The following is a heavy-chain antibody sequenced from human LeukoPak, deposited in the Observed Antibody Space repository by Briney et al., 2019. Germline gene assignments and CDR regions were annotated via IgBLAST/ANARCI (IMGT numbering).Heavy chain of an antibody. Sequence: SETLSLTCAVYGGSFSGYYWSWIRQPPGKGLEWIGEINHSGSTNYNPSLKSRVTISVDTSKNQFSLKLSSVTAADTAVYYCAGGRFNSQARRWFDPWGQGTLVTVSS. J-gene: IGHJ5*02. D-gene: IGHD5-18*01. CDR2: INHSGST. CDR3: AGGRFNSQARRWFDP. CDR1: GGSFSGYY. V-gene: IGHV4-34*01.